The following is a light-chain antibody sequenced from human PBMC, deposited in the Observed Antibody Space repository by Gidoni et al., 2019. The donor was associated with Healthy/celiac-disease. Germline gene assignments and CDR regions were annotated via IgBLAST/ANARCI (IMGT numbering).Light chain of an antibody. J-gene: IGKJ3*01. CDR3: RQYGSSLLT. Sequence: EIASTQSPGTLPLSPGERATLSCRASQSVSSSYLAWYQQKPGQAPRLLIYGASSRATGIPDRFSGSGSGTDFTLTISRLEPEDFAVYYCRQYGSSLLTFGPGTKVDIK. CDR2: GAS. V-gene: IGKV3-20*01. CDR1: QSVSSSY.